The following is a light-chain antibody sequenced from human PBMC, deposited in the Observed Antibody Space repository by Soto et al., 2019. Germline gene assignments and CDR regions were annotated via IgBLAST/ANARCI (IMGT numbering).Light chain of an antibody. V-gene: IGLV2-14*01. Sequence: QSVLTQPASVSGSSGQSITISCTGTSSDVGGYNYVSWYQQHPGKAPKLMIYDVSNRPSGVSNRFSGSKSGNTASLTISGLQAEDEADYYCSSYTSSSTSYVFGTGTKLTVL. CDR1: SSDVGGYNY. CDR3: SSYTSSSTSYV. CDR2: DVS. J-gene: IGLJ1*01.